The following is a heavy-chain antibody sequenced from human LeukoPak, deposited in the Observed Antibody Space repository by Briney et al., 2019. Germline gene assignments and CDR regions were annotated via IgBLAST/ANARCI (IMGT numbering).Heavy chain of an antibody. Sequence: PGGSLRLSCAASGFTFSSYAMHWVRQAPGKGLEYVSAISSNGGSTYYANSVKGRFTISRDNSKNTLYLQMNSLRAEDTAVYYCAKVDDYGDYTVGWGQGTLVTVSS. CDR2: ISSNGGST. CDR3: AKVDDYGDYTVG. D-gene: IGHD4-17*01. CDR1: GFTFSSYA. J-gene: IGHJ4*02. V-gene: IGHV3-64*01.